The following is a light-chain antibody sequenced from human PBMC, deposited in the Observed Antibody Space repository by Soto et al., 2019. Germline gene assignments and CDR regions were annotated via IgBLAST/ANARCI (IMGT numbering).Light chain of an antibody. V-gene: IGKV1-39*01. CDR2: AAS. J-gene: IGKJ1*01. Sequence: DIQMTQSPSPLSASVGDRVTITCRASQSISSYLNWYQQKPGKAPKLLIYAASSLQSGVPSRFSGSGSGTDFTLTISSLQSEDFATYYCQQSYKTPPTFGQGTKVDIK. CDR3: QQSYKTPPT. CDR1: QSISSY.